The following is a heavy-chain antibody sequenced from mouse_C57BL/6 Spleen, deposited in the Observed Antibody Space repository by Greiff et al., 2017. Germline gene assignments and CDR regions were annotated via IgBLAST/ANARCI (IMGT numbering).Heavy chain of an antibody. CDR2: INYDGSST. J-gene: IGHJ3*01. D-gene: IGHD1-1*01. CDR1: GFTFSDYY. CDR3: ARGGVVAPFAY. V-gene: IGHV5-16*01. Sequence: DVQLVESEGGLVQPGSSMKLSCTASGFTFSDYYMAWVRQVPEKGLEWVANINYDGSSTYYLDSLKSRFIISRDNAKNILYLQMSSLKSEDTATYYCARGGVVAPFAYWGQGTLVTVSA.